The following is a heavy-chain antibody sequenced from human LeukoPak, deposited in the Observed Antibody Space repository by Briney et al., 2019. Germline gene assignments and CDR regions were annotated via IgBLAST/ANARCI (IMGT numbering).Heavy chain of an antibody. V-gene: IGHV1-18*01. CDR2: ISVHNGYT. J-gene: IGHJ4*02. CDR3: ARFSSSGWYFDY. Sequence: ASVKVSCKASGYTFTSYGISWVRQAPGQGLEWVGWISVHNGYTTYTQKLQDRVTMTTDTSTNTAYMELRGLRSDDTAVYYCARFSSSGWYFDYWGQGTLVTVSS. D-gene: IGHD6-19*01. CDR1: GYTFTSYG.